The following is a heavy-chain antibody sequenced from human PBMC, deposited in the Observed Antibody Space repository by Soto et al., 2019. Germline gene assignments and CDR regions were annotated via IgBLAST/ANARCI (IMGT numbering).Heavy chain of an antibody. D-gene: IGHD6-25*01. J-gene: IGHJ4*02. CDR3: AAEPGGGGY. CDR2: IYSGGYT. V-gene: IGHV3-53*01. CDR1: GFTVSNNY. Sequence: EVQLVESGGGLIQPGGSLRLSCAVSGFTVSNNYMSWVRQAPGKGLEGVSVIYSGGYTAYGDSVKGRFTISRDNSKNTLNPKRNSRRADHRAVFYVAAEPGGGGYWGQGTLVTVSS.